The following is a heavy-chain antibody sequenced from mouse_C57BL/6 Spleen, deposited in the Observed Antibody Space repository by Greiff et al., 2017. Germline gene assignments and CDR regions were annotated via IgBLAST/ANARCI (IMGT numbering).Heavy chain of an antibody. CDR3: ARDRDSSGPLDY. CDR1: GFTFSSYA. D-gene: IGHD3-2*02. V-gene: IGHV5-4*01. J-gene: IGHJ2*01. CDR2: ISDGGSYT. Sequence: EVHLVESGGGLVKPGGSLKLSCAASGFTFSSYAMSWVRQTPEKRLEWVATISDGGSYTYYPDNVKGRFTISRDNAKNNLYLQMSHLKSEDTAMYYCARDRDSSGPLDYWGQGTTLTVSS.